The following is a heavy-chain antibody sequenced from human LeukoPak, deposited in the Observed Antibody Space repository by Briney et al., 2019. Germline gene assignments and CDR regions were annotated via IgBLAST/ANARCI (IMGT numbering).Heavy chain of an antibody. Sequence: SETLSLTCTVSGGSISSYYWSWIRRPPGKGLEWIGYIYYSGSTNYNPSLKSRVTISVDTSKNQFSLKLSSVTAADTAVYYCARSELLWFGEQNNWFDPWGQGTLVTVSS. CDR2: IYYSGST. V-gene: IGHV4-59*01. D-gene: IGHD3-10*01. CDR1: GGSISSYY. J-gene: IGHJ5*02. CDR3: ARSELLWFGEQNNWFDP.